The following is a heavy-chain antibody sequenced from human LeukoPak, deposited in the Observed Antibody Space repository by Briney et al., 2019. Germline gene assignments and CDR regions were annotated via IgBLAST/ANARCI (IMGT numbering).Heavy chain of an antibody. Sequence: SETLSLTCTASGGSISSYYWSWIRQPPGKGLEWIGYIYYSGSTNYNPSLKSRVTISVDTSKNQFSLKLSSVTAAGTAVYYCARLKTINAARWGQPWYFDYWGQGTLVTVSS. CDR3: ARLKTINAARWGQPWYFDY. J-gene: IGHJ4*02. V-gene: IGHV4-59*08. CDR2: IYYSGST. CDR1: GGSISSYY. D-gene: IGHD6-6*01.